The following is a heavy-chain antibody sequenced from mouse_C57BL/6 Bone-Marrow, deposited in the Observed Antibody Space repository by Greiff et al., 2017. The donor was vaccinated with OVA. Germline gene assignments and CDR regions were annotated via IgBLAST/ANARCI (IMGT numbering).Heavy chain of an antibody. J-gene: IGHJ3*01. CDR2: IDPENGDN. D-gene: IGHD1-1*02. CDR1: GFNIKDDY. Sequence: VQLQQSGAELVRPGASVKLSCTASGFNIKDDYMHWVKQRPEQGLEWIGWIDPENGDNEYASQFQGKATITADTSSNTAYLQLSSLTSEDTAVYYCTRGLSLTWFAYWGQGTLVTVSA. CDR3: TRGLSLTWFAY. V-gene: IGHV14-4*01.